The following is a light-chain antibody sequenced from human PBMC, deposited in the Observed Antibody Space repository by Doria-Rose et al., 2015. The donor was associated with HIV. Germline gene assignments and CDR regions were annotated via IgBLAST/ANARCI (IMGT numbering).Light chain of an antibody. CDR1: SSNIGDSY. Sequence: QSVVTQPPSVSAAPGQKVTISCSGSSSNIGDSYVSWYQQLPGTAPKLLIYDDDRRPSGIPDRFSGSKSGASATPGITGLQTGDEADYFCATWDSSLSAGVFGGGTRLTVL. J-gene: IGLJ2*01. CDR3: ATWDSSLSAGV. CDR2: DDD. V-gene: IGLV1-51*01.